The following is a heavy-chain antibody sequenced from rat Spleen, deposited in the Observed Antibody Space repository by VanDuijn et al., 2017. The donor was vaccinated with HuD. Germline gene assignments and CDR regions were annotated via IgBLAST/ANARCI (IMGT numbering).Heavy chain of an antibody. CDR1: GFTFSDYA. Sequence: EVQLVESGGGLVQPGRSLKFSCAASGFTFSDYAMAWVRQAPKKGLEWVATIIYDGSSTYYRDSVKGRFTISRDNAKSTLYLQMDSLRSEDTATYYCARHNIGTTLDYWGQGVMVTVSS. V-gene: IGHV5-17*01. J-gene: IGHJ2*01. CDR3: ARHNIGTTLDY. D-gene: IGHD1-5*01. CDR2: IIYDGSST.